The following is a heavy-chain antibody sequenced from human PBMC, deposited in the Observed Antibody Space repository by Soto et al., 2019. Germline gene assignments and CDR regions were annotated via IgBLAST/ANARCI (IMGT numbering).Heavy chain of an antibody. J-gene: IGHJ6*02. CDR2: IYPGDSDT. CDR1: GYRFTSYW. D-gene: IGHD2-2*01. CDR3: ARRSTYLDGMVV. V-gene: IGHV5-51*01. Sequence: GESLKISCRVSGYRFTSYWIGWVRQIPGKGLECMGIIYPGDSDTRYSPSFQGQVTISADKSISTAYLQWSSLKASDTAMYYCARRSTYLDGMVVWGQGTTVTVSS.